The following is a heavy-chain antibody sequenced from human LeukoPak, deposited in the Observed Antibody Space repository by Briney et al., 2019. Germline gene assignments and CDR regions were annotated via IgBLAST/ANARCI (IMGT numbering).Heavy chain of an antibody. Sequence: GESLRLSCAASGFTFSSYTMNWVRQTPGKGLEWVSSISSSSTYINYADSVKGRFTISRDNAKNSLYLQMNSLRAEDTAVYYCARAHPIAVAEKYYYYMDVWGKGTTVTVSS. V-gene: IGHV3-21*01. CDR3: ARAHPIAVAEKYYYYMDV. CDR2: ISSSSTYI. J-gene: IGHJ6*03. D-gene: IGHD6-19*01. CDR1: GFTFSSYT.